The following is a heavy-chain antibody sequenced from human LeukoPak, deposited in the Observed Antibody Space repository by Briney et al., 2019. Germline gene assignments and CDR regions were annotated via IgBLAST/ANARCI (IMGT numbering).Heavy chain of an antibody. Sequence: EVSVKVSCKASGYTFTNYGISWVRQAPGQGLEWMGWISAYNGNTNYAQKLQGRVTMTIDTSTSTAYMELRSLRSDDTAVYYCARDEGGYDRSPFDYWGQGTLVTVSS. V-gene: IGHV1-18*01. D-gene: IGHD5-12*01. J-gene: IGHJ4*02. CDR3: ARDEGGYDRSPFDY. CDR2: ISAYNGNT. CDR1: GYTFTNYG.